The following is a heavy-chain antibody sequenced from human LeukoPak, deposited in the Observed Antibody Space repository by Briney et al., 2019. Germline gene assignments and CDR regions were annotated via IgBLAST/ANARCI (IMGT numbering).Heavy chain of an antibody. CDR2: ISSTSIYT. CDR1: GFTFSDYY. J-gene: IGHJ5*02. CDR3: ARGGRIAMVRGNWFDP. Sequence: GSLRLSCAASGFTFSDYYMNWIRQAPGKGLEWVSYISSTSIYTDYTDSVKGRFTISRDNAKNSLYLQMNSLRAEDTAVYYCARGGRIAMVRGNWFDPWGQGTLVTVSS. D-gene: IGHD3-10*01. V-gene: IGHV3-11*06.